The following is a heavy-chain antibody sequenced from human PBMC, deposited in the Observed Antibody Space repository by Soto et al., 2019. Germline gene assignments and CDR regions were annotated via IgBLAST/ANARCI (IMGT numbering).Heavy chain of an antibody. CDR1: GYTFTGYY. J-gene: IGHJ4*01. Sequence: GASVKVSCKASGYTFTGYYMHWVRQAPGQGLEWMGWINPNSGGTSYAQKFQGWVTMTRDTSISTAYMELSSLRVEDTAVYYCARGHNYDNGGYQYFDYWGHGTLVTVSS. CDR3: ARGHNYDNGGYQYFDY. D-gene: IGHD3-22*01. CDR2: INPNSGGT. V-gene: IGHV1-2*04.